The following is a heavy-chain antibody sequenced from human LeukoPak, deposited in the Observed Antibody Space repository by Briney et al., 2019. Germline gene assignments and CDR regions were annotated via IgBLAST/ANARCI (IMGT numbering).Heavy chain of an antibody. D-gene: IGHD1-26*01. V-gene: IGHV3-20*04. Sequence: GGSLRLSCAASGFTFDDYGMSWVRHAPGKGLEWVSGINWNGGSTVYADSVKGRFTISRDNAKNSLYLQMNSLRAEDTALYYCAGDSIGGSYYFDYWGQGTLVTVSS. CDR3: AGDSIGGSYYFDY. CDR2: INWNGGST. J-gene: IGHJ4*02. CDR1: GFTFDDYG.